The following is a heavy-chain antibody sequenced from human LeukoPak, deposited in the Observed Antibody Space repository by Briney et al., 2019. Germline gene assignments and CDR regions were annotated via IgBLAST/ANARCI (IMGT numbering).Heavy chain of an antibody. J-gene: IGHJ6*03. CDR2: IYYSGST. Sequence: SETLSLTCTVSGGSISSSGDYWGWIRQPPGKGLEWNGNIYYSGSTYYNPSLKSRVTIAVDTSKNQFSLKLTSVTAADTAVYYCARVGATYPHYYMDVWGKGTTVTVAS. D-gene: IGHD3-16*01. CDR3: ARVGATYPHYYMDV. CDR1: GGSISSSGDY. V-gene: IGHV4-39*01.